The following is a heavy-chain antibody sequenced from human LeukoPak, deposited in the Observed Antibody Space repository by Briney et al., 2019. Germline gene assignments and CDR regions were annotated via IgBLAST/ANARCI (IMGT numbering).Heavy chain of an antibody. CDR1: GFTFSNYA. V-gene: IGHV3-30-3*01. CDR3: ARDIVDTPMLHYF. D-gene: IGHD5-18*01. CDR2: ISYDGNSE. J-gene: IGHJ4*02. Sequence: RSLRLSCGASGFTFSNYAMHWVRQAPGKGLEWVAVISYDGNSEYYADSVKGRFTISRDNSKNTLYLQMNILRPEDTSVYYCARDIVDTPMLHYFWGQGTLVTVSS.